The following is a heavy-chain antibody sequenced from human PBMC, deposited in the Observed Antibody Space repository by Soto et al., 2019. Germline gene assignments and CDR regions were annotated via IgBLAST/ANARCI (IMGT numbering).Heavy chain of an antibody. CDR2: INHSGST. Sequence: PSETLSLTXAVYGGSFSGYYWSWIRQPPGKGLEWIGEINHSGSTNYNPSLKSRVTISVDTSKNQFSLKLSSVTAADTAVYYCARIVGATRYFDYWGQGTLVTVSS. J-gene: IGHJ4*02. CDR1: GGSFSGYY. V-gene: IGHV4-34*01. D-gene: IGHD1-26*01. CDR3: ARIVGATRYFDY.